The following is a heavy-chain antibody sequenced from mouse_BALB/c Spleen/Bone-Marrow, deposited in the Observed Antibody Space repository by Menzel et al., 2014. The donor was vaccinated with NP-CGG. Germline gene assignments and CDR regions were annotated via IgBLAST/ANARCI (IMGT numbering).Heavy chain of an antibody. CDR2: INPSNGGT. Sequence: QVQLQQSGAELVKPGASVKLSCKASGYTFTSYYMYWVKQRPGQGLEWIGGINPSNGGTNFNEKFKSMATLTVDKSSSTAYMQLSSLTSEDSAVYYCTRGLRAWFAYWGQGTLVTVSA. D-gene: IGHD3-1*01. CDR1: GYTFTSYY. J-gene: IGHJ3*01. CDR3: TRGLRAWFAY. V-gene: IGHV1S81*02.